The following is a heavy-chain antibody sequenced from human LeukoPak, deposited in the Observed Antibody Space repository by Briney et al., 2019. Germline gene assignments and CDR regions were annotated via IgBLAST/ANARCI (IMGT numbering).Heavy chain of an antibody. CDR3: ARLGPASSGWPESFDY. V-gene: IGHV3-7*03. Sequence: GGSLRLSCAASGLTFNSYWMNWVRQAPGKGLEWVANIKRDGSEKYYVDSVKGRFTISRDNAKNSLDLQMNSLRVEDTAVYYCARLGPASSGWPESFDYWGQGTLVTVSS. CDR2: IKRDGSEK. D-gene: IGHD6-19*01. CDR1: GLTFNSYW. J-gene: IGHJ4*02.